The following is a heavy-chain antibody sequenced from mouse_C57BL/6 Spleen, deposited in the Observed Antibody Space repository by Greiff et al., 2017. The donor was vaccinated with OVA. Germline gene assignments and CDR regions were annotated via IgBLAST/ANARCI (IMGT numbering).Heavy chain of an antibody. J-gene: IGHJ3*01. D-gene: IGHD2-5*01. V-gene: IGHV1-81*01. Sequence: QVQLQQSGAELARPGASVKLSCKASGYTFTSYGISWVKQRTGQGLEWIGEIYPRSGNTYYNEKFKGKATLTADKSSSTAYMELRSLTSEDSAVYFCARKEGSNYWFAYWGQGTLVTVSA. CDR2: IYPRSGNT. CDR3: ARKEGSNYWFAY. CDR1: GYTFTSYG.